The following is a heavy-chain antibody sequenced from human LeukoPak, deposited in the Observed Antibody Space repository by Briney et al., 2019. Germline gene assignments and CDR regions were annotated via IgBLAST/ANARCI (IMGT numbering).Heavy chain of an antibody. Sequence: GGSLRLSCAASGFTFSSYAMHWVRQAPGKGLEWVAVISYDGSNKYYADSVKGRFTISRDNSKNTLYLQMNSLRAEDTAVYYCARDLGSIVVVVAATDYGMDVWGQGTTVTASS. V-gene: IGHV3-30-3*01. D-gene: IGHD2-15*01. CDR2: ISYDGSNK. CDR3: ARDLGSIVVVVAATDYGMDV. CDR1: GFTFSSYA. J-gene: IGHJ6*02.